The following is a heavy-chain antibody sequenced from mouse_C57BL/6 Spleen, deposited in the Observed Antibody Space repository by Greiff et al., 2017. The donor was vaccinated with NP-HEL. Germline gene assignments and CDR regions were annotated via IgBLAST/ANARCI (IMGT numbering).Heavy chain of an antibody. J-gene: IGHJ2*01. CDR1: GFTFSSYA. CDR3: AYGSSYRYYFDY. CDR2: ISDGGSYT. Sequence: EVKLVESGGGLVKPGGSLKLSCAASGFTFSSYAMSWVRQTPEKRLEWVATISDGGSYTYYPDNVKGRFTISRDNAKNNLYLQMSHLKSEDTAMYYCAYGSSYRYYFDYWGQGTTLTVSA. V-gene: IGHV5-4*03. D-gene: IGHD1-1*01.